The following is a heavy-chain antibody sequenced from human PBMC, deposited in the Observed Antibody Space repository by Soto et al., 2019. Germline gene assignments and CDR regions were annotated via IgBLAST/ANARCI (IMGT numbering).Heavy chain of an antibody. CDR3: ARIVPAARWPAGPRENDY. D-gene: IGHD2-2*01. V-gene: IGHV1-8*01. CDR1: GYTFTSYD. CDR2: MNPNSGNT. Sequence: ASVKVSCKASGYTFTSYDINWVRQATGQGLEWMGWMNPNSGNTGYAQKFQGRVTMTRNTSISTAYMELSSLRSEDTAVYYCARIVPAARWPAGPRENDYWGQGTLVTVSS. J-gene: IGHJ4*02.